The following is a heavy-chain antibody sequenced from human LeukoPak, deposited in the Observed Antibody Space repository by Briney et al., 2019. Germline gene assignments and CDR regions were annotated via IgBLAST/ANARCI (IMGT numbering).Heavy chain of an antibody. Sequence: SETLSLTCTVSGGSISSYYWSSIRQPPGKGLEWIGYIYYSGSTNYNPSLKSRVTISVDTSKNQFSLKLSSVTAADTAVYYCARGPYGYVDYWGQGTLVTVSS. CDR2: IYYSGST. J-gene: IGHJ4*02. V-gene: IGHV4-59*01. CDR3: ARGPYGYVDY. CDR1: GGSISSYY. D-gene: IGHD3-10*01.